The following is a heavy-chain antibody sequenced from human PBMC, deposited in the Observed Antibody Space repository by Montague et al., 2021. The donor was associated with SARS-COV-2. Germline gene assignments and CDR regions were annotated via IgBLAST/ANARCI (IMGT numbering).Heavy chain of an antibody. CDR1: GDSVSSQSVA. Sequence: CPISGDSVSSQSVAWNWIRQSPSRGLEWLGRTYYRSKWDSDYAESVKRRLVITPDTSKNQVSLQLNSVIPEDTAVYFCASSGITLTGLDAFDIWGQGTMVTVSS. D-gene: IGHD3-9*01. CDR2: TYYRSKWDS. V-gene: IGHV6-1*01. J-gene: IGHJ3*02. CDR3: ASSGITLTGLDAFDI.